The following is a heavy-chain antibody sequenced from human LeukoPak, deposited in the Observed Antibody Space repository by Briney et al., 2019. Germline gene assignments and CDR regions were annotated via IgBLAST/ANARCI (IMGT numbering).Heavy chain of an antibody. Sequence: ASVKVSCKASGGTFSSYAISWVRQAPAQGLEWMGRIIPILGIANYAQKFQSRVTITADKSTSTAYMELSSLRSEDTAVYYGAGGLQFLDYWGQGTLVTVSS. CDR3: AGGLQFLDY. V-gene: IGHV1-69*04. D-gene: IGHD5-24*01. CDR1: GGTFSSYA. J-gene: IGHJ4*02. CDR2: IIPILGIA.